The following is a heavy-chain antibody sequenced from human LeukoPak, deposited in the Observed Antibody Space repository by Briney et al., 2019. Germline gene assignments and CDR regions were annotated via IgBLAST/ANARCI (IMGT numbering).Heavy chain of an antibody. J-gene: IGHJ4*02. Sequence: SETLSLTCGVSGGSIDITNYWSWVRQAPGKGLEWIGEINHSGSTNYNPSLKSRVTISVDTSKNQLSLKLSSVTAADTAVYYCASAETMVRGVSGYWGQGTLVTVSS. D-gene: IGHD3-10*01. CDR2: INHSGST. CDR3: ASAETMVRGVSGY. V-gene: IGHV4-4*02. CDR1: GGSIDITNY.